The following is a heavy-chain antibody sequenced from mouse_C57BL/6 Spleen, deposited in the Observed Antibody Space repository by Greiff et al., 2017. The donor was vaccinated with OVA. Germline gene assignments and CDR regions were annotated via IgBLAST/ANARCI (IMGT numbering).Heavy chain of an antibody. CDR2: ISYDGSN. CDR1: GYSITSGYY. Sequence: EVQRVESGPGLVKPSQSLSLTCSVTGYSITSGYYWNWIRQFPGNKLEWMGYISYDGSNNYNPSLKNRISITRDTSKNQFFLKLNSVTTEDTATYYCAREGTTVVGAYWGQGTLVTVSA. J-gene: IGHJ3*01. V-gene: IGHV3-6*01. D-gene: IGHD1-1*01. CDR3: AREGTTVVGAY.